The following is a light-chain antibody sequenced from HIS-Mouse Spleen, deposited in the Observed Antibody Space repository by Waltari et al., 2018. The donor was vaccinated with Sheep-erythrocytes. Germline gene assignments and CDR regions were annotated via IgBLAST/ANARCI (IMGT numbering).Light chain of an antibody. J-gene: IGLJ1*01. CDR3: CSYAGSYNHV. V-gene: IGLV2-11*01. CDR1: SSHVGRYNY. CDR2: DVS. Sequence: QSALTQPRSVSGSPGQSVTISCTGPSSHVGRYNYVFWYQQHPGKAPKLMIYDVSKRPSGVPDRFSGSKSGNTASLTISGLQAEDEADYYCCSYAGSYNHVFATGTKVTVL.